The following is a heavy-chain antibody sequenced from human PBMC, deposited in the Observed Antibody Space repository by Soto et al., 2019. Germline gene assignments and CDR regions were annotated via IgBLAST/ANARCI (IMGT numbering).Heavy chain of an antibody. D-gene: IGHD2-8*02. CDR1: GCPISSCGYS. CDR2: IYHRGST. J-gene: IGHJ4*02. CDR3: ARDKITGLFDY. V-gene: IGHV4-30-2*06. Sequence: SETLYLTFTVSGCPISSCGYSWSWIRQSPGKGLRWIGYIYHRGSTNFNPSLKSRVTISVDTSKNQFSPKLTSVTAADTAVYYCARDKITGLFDYWGQGTLVTVSS.